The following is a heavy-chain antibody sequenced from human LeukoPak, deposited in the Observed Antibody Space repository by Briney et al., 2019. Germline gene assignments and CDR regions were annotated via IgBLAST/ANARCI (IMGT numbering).Heavy chain of an antibody. CDR2: IYYSGRT. CDR1: GGSTINSNW. D-gene: IGHD1-26*01. J-gene: IGHJ3*02. CDR3: ARVSRSGSYFGAFEI. V-gene: IGHV4-4*02. Sequence: PSGTLSLTCDVSGGSTINSNWWSWVRQPPGKGLEWIGSIYYSGRTYYNPSLKSRVTISVDTSKNQFSLKLRSVTAADTAVYYCARVSRSGSYFGAFEIWGQGTMVTVSS.